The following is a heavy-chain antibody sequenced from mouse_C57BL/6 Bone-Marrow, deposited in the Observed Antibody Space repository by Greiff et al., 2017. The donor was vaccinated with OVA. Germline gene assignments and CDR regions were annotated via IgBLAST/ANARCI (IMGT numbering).Heavy chain of an antibody. V-gene: IGHV1-7*01. CDR2: INPSSGYT. CDR3: ARYSKGWYFDV. D-gene: IGHD2-5*01. J-gene: IGHJ1*03. Sequence: VQLQQSGAELAKPGASVKLSCKASGYTFTSYWMHWVKQRPGQGLEWIGYINPSSGYTKYNQKFKDKATLTADKSASTAYMQLSSLTYEDSAVYYCARYSKGWYFDVWGTGTTVTVSS. CDR1: GYTFTSYW.